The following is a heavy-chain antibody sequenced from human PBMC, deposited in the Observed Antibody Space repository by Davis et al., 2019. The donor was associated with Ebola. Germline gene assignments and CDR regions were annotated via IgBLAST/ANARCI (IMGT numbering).Heavy chain of an antibody. J-gene: IGHJ4*02. Sequence: SETLSLTCTVSGGSISSYYWSWIRQPPGKGLEWIGYIYYSGSTNYNPSLKSRVTISVETSKNQFPLKLSSVTAADTAVYYCARRSSSWYYFDYWGQGTLVTVSS. CDR2: IYYSGST. V-gene: IGHV4-59*01. D-gene: IGHD6-13*01. CDR1: GGSISSYY. CDR3: ARRSSSWYYFDY.